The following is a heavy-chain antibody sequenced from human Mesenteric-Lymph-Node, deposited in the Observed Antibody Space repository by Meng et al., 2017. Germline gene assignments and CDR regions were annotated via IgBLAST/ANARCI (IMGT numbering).Heavy chain of an antibody. CDR3: ARAPGSWLPNHDAFDI. CDR2: IYPGDSDT. Sequence: GESLKISCKGSGYSFTSYWIGWVRQMPGKGLEWMGIIYPGDSDTRYSPSFQGQVTISADKSISTAYLQWSSLKAADTAMYYCARAPGSWLPNHDAFDIWGQGTMVTVSS. V-gene: IGHV5-51*01. CDR1: GYSFTSYW. J-gene: IGHJ3*02. D-gene: IGHD5-12*01.